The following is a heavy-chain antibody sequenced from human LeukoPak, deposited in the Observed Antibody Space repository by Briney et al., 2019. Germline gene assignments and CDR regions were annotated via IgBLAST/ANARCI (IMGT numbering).Heavy chain of an antibody. V-gene: IGHV1-18*01. D-gene: IGHD1-7*01. Sequence: ASVKVSCKASGYTFTSYGISWVRQAPGQGLGWMGWSSAYNGNTNYAQKRQGRVTMTTDTTTSTAYMELRSLRTDDTAVYYCARVGTGTTPRYYYYMDVWGKGTTVTVSS. CDR3: ARVGTGTTPRYYYYMDV. CDR2: SSAYNGNT. CDR1: GYTFTSYG. J-gene: IGHJ6*03.